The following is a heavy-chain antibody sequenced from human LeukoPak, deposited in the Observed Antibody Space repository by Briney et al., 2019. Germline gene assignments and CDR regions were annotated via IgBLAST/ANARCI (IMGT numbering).Heavy chain of an antibody. CDR1: GYTFTSYG. J-gene: IGHJ4*02. V-gene: IGHV1-18*01. CDR2: ISAYNGNT. CDR3: ARGPPYYYDSSGYYLNY. D-gene: IGHD3-22*01. Sequence: GASVKVSCKASGYTFTSYGISWVRQAPGQGLEWMGWISAYNGNTNYAQRLQGRVTMTTDTSTSTAYMELRSLRSDDTAVYYCARGPPYYYDSSGYYLNYWGQGTLVTVSS.